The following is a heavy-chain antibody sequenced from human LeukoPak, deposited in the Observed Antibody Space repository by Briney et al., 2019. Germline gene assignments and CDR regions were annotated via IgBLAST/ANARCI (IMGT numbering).Heavy chain of an antibody. J-gene: IGHJ4*02. D-gene: IGHD7-27*01. CDR1: GVSISSYY. V-gene: IGHV4-4*07. CDR3: ARLGFFDY. CDR2: IYLSGNT. Sequence: SETLSLTCTVSGVSISSYYWSWIRQSAGKGLEWIGRIYLSGNTKYNPSLKSRGTISVDKSKNQFSLKLSSVTAADTAVYYCARLGFFDYWGQGTLVTVSS.